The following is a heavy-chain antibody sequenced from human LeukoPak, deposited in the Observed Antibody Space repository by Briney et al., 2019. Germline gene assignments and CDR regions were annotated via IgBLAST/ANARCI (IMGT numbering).Heavy chain of an antibody. D-gene: IGHD4-17*01. CDR3: ARDNGDYYYYYGMDA. CDR2: IKQDGSEK. Sequence: GGSLRLSCAASGFTFSSYWMNWARQAPGKGLEWVANIKQDGSEKYYVDSVKGRFTISRDNAKNSLYLQMNSLRAEDTAVYYCARDNGDYYYYYGMDAWGQGTTVTVSS. CDR1: GFTFSSYW. V-gene: IGHV3-7*03. J-gene: IGHJ6*02.